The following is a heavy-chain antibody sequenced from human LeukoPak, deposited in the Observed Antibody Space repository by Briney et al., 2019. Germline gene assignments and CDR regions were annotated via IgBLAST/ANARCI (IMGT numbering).Heavy chain of an antibody. Sequence: PGGSLRLSCAASGFSFSSYEMNWVRQAPGKGLEWVSIIYRDGVTSYADSVKGRFTISRDNSKNTLYLQMNSLRAEDTAVYYCVGQLGNSGHTGWGQGTLVTVSS. D-gene: IGHD5-12*01. CDR3: VGQLGNSGHTG. CDR2: IYRDGVT. CDR1: GFSFSSYE. J-gene: IGHJ4*02. V-gene: IGHV3-66*04.